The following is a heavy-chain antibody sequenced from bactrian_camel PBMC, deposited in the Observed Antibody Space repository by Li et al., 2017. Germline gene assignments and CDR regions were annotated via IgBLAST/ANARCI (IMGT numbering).Heavy chain of an antibody. D-gene: IGHD2*01. CDR1: GVTRNAYC. V-gene: IGHV3S63*01. J-gene: IGHJ4*01. CDR3: AAGTGPTGAKVWGGCWYNH. CDR2: IYANGGRP. Sequence: HVQLVESGGGSVQAGGTLRLSCVASGVTRNAYCIGWFRQVPGKEREGVASIYANGGRPHYDDSVKGRFTISLDNTEKTLTLQMNNLKPEDSAMYFCAAGTGPTGAKVWGGCWYNHWGQGTQVTVS.